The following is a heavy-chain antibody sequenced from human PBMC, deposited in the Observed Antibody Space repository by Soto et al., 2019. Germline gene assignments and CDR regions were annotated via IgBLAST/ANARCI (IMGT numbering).Heavy chain of an antibody. CDR3: ARARWYDAFNV. Sequence: PSSYPSLTCAASVFSISSCNNWAGIRKHPGKGLEWIGSVYHGGNTYYNPSLKSRVSISIDLSKNQFSLKLTSVTAADTAAYYCARARWYDAFNVWGQGTVVTIS. CDR2: VYHGGNT. V-gene: IGHV4-38-2*01. CDR1: VFSISSCNN. J-gene: IGHJ3*01. D-gene: IGHD2-15*01.